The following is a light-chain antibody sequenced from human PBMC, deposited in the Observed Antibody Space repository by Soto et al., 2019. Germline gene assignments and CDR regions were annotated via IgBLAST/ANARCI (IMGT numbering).Light chain of an antibody. Sequence: DTQMTQSPSTLSASVGDTVTITCRASQSIRMWLAWYQQKPGKAPNVLIYDASTLESGVPSRFSGSGSGTEFTLTISSLQPDDFATYYCQQYNTFSSPTFGQGTKLEIK. J-gene: IGKJ2*01. CDR1: QSIRMW. CDR2: DAS. CDR3: QQYNTFSSPT. V-gene: IGKV1-5*01.